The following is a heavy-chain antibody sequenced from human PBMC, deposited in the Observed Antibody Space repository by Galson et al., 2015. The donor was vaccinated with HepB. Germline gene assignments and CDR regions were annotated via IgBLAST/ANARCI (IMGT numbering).Heavy chain of an antibody. CDR1: GFTFSDYY. J-gene: IGHJ6*02. Sequence: SLRLSCAASGFTFSDYYMSWIRQAPGKGLEWVSYISSSSSYTNYADSVKGRFTISRDNAKNSLYLQMNSLRAEDTAVYYCARDYYYDSSGVNYYGMDVWGQGTTVTVSS. CDR2: ISSSSSYT. CDR3: ARDYYYDSSGVNYYGMDV. V-gene: IGHV3-11*06. D-gene: IGHD3-22*01.